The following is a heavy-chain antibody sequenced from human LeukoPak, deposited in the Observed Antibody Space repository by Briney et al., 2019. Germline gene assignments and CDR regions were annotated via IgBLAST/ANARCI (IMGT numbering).Heavy chain of an antibody. CDR3: ARLGPAARLFQH. D-gene: IGHD2-2*01. CDR2: IYYSGST. V-gene: IGHV4-59*01. Sequence: PSETLSLTCTVSGGSISSYYWSWIRQPPGKGLEWIGYIYYSGSTNYNPSLKSRVTISVDTSKNQFSLKLSSVTAADTAVYYCARLGPAARLFQHWGQGTLVTDSS. CDR1: GGSISSYY. J-gene: IGHJ1*01.